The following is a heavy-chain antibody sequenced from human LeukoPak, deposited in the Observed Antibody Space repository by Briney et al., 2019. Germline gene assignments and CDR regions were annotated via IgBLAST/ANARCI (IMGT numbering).Heavy chain of an antibody. J-gene: IGHJ4*02. Sequence: GGSLRLSCAASGFTFSSYGVSWVRQAPGKGREWVANIKQGGSEKYYLDSVKGRFTISRDNAKNSLYRQMNSLRAEDTAVYYCARVKSDTFGGVIASYYFDYWGQGTLVTVSS. CDR2: IKQGGSEK. V-gene: IGHV3-7*01. D-gene: IGHD3-16*02. CDR1: GFTFSSYG. CDR3: ARVKSDTFGGVIASYYFDY.